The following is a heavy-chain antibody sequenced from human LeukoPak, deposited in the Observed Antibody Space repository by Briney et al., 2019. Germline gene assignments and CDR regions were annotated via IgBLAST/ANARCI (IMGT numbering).Heavy chain of an antibody. J-gene: IGHJ3*02. CDR1: GGSISSSSYY. V-gene: IGHV4-39*07. CDR3: ARSHVPDAFDI. CDR2: IYYSGST. Sequence: SETLSLTCTVSGGSISSSSYYWGWIRQPPGKGLEWIGSIYYSGSTYYNPSLKSRVTISVDTSKNQFSLKLSSVTAADTAVYYCARSHVPDAFDIWGQGTMVTVSS. D-gene: IGHD6-6*01.